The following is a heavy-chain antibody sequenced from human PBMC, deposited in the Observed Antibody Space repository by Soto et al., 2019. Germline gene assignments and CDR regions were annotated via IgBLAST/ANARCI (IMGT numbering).Heavy chain of an antibody. D-gene: IGHD3-22*01. CDR2: ISGSGGST. Sequence: RLSFAATGFTFSSYAMSWNRQAPGKGLEWVSAISGSGGSTYYADSVKGRFTISRDNSKNTLYLQMNSLRAEDTAVYYCAKSGSSGYRPLYYFDYWAQGTLVTVSS. V-gene: IGHV3-23*01. CDR1: GFTFSSYA. J-gene: IGHJ4*02. CDR3: AKSGSSGYRPLYYFDY.